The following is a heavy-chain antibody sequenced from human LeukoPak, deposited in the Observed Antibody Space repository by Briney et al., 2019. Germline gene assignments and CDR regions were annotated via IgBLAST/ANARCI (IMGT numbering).Heavy chain of an antibody. Sequence: SETLSLTCSVSGDSMSPYYWSWIRQAGGKGLEWIGRIYSRGTTNYTPSLRSRTTISLDKSKNQFSLKLTSVTAADTAVYYCAREKPAVPTAVDVWGRGTTVIVSP. CDR2: IYSRGTT. D-gene: IGHD2-2*01. V-gene: IGHV4-4*07. J-gene: IGHJ6*04. CDR3: AREKPAVPTAVDV. CDR1: GDSMSPYY.